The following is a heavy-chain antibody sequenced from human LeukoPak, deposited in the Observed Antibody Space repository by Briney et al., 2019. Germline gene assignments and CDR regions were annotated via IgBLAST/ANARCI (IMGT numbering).Heavy chain of an antibody. Sequence: GGSLRLSCAASGYRFDAHGMSWVRQAPGKGLEWVSGINTNGQITVYADSVKGRFTISRDNAKNSLYLQMNSVGAEDTALYFCARDISIFALGDWGQGTLVTVS. CDR1: GYRFDAHG. D-gene: IGHD3-3*01. V-gene: IGHV3-20*04. CDR3: ARDISIFALGD. CDR2: INTNGQIT. J-gene: IGHJ4*02.